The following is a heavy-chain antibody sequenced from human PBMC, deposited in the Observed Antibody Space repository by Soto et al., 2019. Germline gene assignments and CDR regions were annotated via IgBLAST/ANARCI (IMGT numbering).Heavy chain of an antibody. CDR3: ARVSGTYYNNWFDT. CDR1: GDSINSHS. V-gene: IGHV4-4*08. J-gene: IGHJ5*02. Sequence: PSETLSLTCTVSGDSINSHSWSWIRQPPGKGLEWVGHLYNSGDTTYNPSLKSRVTLSLDASKKRFSLKMSSVTAADTAVYFCARVSGTYYNNWFDTWGQGTLVTVSS. D-gene: IGHD3-10*01. CDR2: LYNSGDT.